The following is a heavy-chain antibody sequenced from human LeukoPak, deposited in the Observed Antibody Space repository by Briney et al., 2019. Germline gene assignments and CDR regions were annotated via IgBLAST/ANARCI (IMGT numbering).Heavy chain of an antibody. V-gene: IGHV1-3*01. Sequence: ASVKVSCKASGFTFTTFGIHWLRQAPGQRFEYMGWINGGNGNIRYSHKFQGRVTITRDTSASAVYMELSNLRSEDTAVYYCARVSDLYGSGSYSHYYGMDVWGQGTTVTVSS. CDR3: ARVSDLYGSGSYSHYYGMDV. CDR2: INGGNGNI. J-gene: IGHJ6*02. CDR1: GFTFTTFG. D-gene: IGHD3-10*01.